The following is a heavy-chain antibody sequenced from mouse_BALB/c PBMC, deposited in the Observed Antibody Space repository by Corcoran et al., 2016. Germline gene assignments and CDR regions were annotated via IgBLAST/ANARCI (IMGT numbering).Heavy chain of an antibody. Sequence: EVQLQQSGPELVQPGASVTMSCKASGSTFTSYVMHWVKQKPGQGLEWIGYINPYNDGTKYNEKFKGKATRTSDKSSSTAYMELSSLTSEDSAVYYCARSEYGNYPFAYWGQGTLVTVSA. CDR1: GSTFTSYV. V-gene: IGHV1S136*01. J-gene: IGHJ3*01. CDR2: INPYNDGT. D-gene: IGHD2-10*02. CDR3: ARSEYGNYPFAY.